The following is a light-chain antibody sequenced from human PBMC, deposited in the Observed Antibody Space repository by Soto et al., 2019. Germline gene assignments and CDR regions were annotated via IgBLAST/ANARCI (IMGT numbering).Light chain of an antibody. CDR2: EGS. Sequence: QSALTQPASVSGSPGQSITITCTGTSRDVGSYNLVSWYQQNAGKAPKLMIYEGSKRPSGVSNRLSGSKSGNTASLTISGLQAEDEADYYCCSYAGSSTHVFGTGTKLTVL. J-gene: IGLJ1*01. CDR3: CSYAGSSTHV. CDR1: SRDVGSYNL. V-gene: IGLV2-23*01.